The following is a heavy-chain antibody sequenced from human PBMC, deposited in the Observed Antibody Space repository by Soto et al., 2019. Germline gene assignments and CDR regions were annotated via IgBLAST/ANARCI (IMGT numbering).Heavy chain of an antibody. CDR1: GISFINHY. V-gene: IGHV1-46*03. D-gene: IGHD6-13*01. CDR2: INPAGSVT. J-gene: IGHJ5*02. CDR3: GRDNSLTFPAAPGDKKSDSWGWWFDL. Sequence: ASVKVSCKASGISFINHYVHWVRQAPGQGPEWMGVINPAGSVTVYALKLQDRVTVTRDTSTSTVYMELDSLTSEDTAIYYCGRDNSLTFPAAPGDKKSDSWGWWFDLGGQGTLVTVS.